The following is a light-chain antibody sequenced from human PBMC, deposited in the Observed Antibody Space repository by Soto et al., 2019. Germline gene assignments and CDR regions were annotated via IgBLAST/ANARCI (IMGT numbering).Light chain of an antibody. J-gene: IGKJ5*01. CDR3: MQSTQLPPT. CDR1: QSLLHITGETF. V-gene: IGKV2D-29*02. Sequence: DVVMTQTPLSLSVAPGQPASISCKSSQSLLHITGETFLFWYLQKPGQSPQLMIYEVSTRVSGVPDRFSGSWSGTDFTLEISRVETDDVGMYYCMQSTQLPPTFGQGTRLEIK. CDR2: EVS.